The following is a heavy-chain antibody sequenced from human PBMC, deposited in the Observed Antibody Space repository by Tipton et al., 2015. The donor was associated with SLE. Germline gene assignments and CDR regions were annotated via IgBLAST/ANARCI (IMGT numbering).Heavy chain of an antibody. CDR1: GFTFSSYE. CDR2: ISSSSSNI. D-gene: IGHD5/OR15-5a*01. J-gene: IGHJ4*02. V-gene: IGHV3-48*03. Sequence: SLRLSCATSGFTFSSYEMNWVRQAPGKGLEWVSYISSSSSNIYYVDSVRGRFTISRDNAKNSLYLHLHSLRAEDTALYYCARGAHAVYGGGFDYWGQGTLVTVSS. CDR3: ARGAHAVYGGGFDY.